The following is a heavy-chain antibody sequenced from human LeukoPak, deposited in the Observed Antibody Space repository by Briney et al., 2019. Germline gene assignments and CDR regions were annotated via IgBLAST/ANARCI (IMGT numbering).Heavy chain of an antibody. CDR1: GFTFSDYY. J-gene: IGHJ4*02. CDR3: ARVRKDIVVVPGAMRDTYYFDY. Sequence: GGSLRLSCAASGFTFSDYYMSWIRQAPGKGLEWVSYIGSSGRTIYYADSVKGRFTISRDNAKNSLYLQMNSLRAEDTAVYYCARVRKDIVVVPGAMRDTYYFDYWGQGTLVTVSS. CDR2: IGSSGRTI. V-gene: IGHV3-11*04. D-gene: IGHD2-2*01.